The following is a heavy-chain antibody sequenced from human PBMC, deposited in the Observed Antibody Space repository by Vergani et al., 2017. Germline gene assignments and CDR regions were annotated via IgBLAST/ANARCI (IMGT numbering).Heavy chain of an antibody. V-gene: IGHV4-61*02. Sequence: QVQLQESGPGLVKPSQTLSLTCTVSGGSISSGSYYWSWIRPPAGKGLEWIGHSYTSESSNYNPSLKSRVTIAVDTSKNQFPLKLSSVTAADTAVYYCARDRAVAGRPYYYFYAMDVWGQGTTVTVSS. D-gene: IGHD6-19*01. CDR2: SYTSESS. CDR1: GGSISSGSYY. J-gene: IGHJ6*02. CDR3: ARDRAVAGRPYYYFYAMDV.